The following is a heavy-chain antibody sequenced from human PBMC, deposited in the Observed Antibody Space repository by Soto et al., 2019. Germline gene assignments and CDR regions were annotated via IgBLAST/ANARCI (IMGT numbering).Heavy chain of an antibody. D-gene: IGHD1-26*01. CDR1: GFTFSTYG. Sequence: QVQLVESGGGVVQPGKALRLSCAASGFTFSTYGMHWVRQAPGKGLEWVAMIWQDGRNDYYGDSVKGRFSVSRDNSKNTLSLQMSGLRAEDTALYYCARGRYSKSLGLYIDVWGQGTLVTASS. CDR2: IWQDGRND. J-gene: IGHJ4*02. V-gene: IGHV3-33*01. CDR3: ARGRYSKSLGLYIDV.